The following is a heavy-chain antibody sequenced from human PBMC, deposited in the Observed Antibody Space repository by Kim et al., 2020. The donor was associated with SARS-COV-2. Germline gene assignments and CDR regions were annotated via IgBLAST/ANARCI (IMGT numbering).Heavy chain of an antibody. V-gene: IGHV3-30*04. Sequence: GGSLRLSCAASGFTFSNYAMHWVRQAPGKGLEWVAVISYDGSNKYSADSVTGRFTISRDNSKNSLYLQMNSLRGEDTALYYCARERDYSFDYWGQGTLVTVSS. J-gene: IGHJ4*02. CDR1: GFTFSNYA. CDR3: ARERDYSFDY. CDR2: ISYDGSNK.